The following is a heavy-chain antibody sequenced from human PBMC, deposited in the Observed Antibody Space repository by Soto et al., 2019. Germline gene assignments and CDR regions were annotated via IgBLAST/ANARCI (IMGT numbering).Heavy chain of an antibody. CDR2: INAGNGNT. CDR3: AAVAFYSPPRSAFDI. CDR1: GYTFTGYA. V-gene: IGHV1-3*01. D-gene: IGHD6-19*01. Sequence: GASVKVSCKASGYTFTGYAMHWVRQAPGQRLEWMGWINAGNGNTKYSQKFQGRVTITRDTSASTAYMELSSLRSEDTAVYYCAAVAFYSPPRSAFDIWGQGTMVTVSS. J-gene: IGHJ3*02.